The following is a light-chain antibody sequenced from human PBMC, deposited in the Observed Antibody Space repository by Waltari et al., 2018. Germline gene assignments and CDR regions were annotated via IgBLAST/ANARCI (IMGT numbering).Light chain of an antibody. CDR2: DVY. V-gene: IGLV2-14*01. CDR1: GSAVGCYDD. J-gene: IGLJ2*01. Sequence: QSALTQPPSVSGSPGQALIISCTGTGSAVGCYDDVSWYQQYPGKAPRLIIYDVYNRPSGVYNRFSGSKSDNTASLTISGLQAEDESVYYCSSYTSSGVVFGGGTKLTVL. CDR3: SSYTSSGVV.